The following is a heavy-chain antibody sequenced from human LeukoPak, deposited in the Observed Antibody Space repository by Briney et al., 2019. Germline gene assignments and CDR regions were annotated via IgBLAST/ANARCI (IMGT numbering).Heavy chain of an antibody. CDR1: GFTFSSYA. V-gene: IGHV3-64*01. D-gene: IGHD3-3*01. J-gene: IGHJ6*02. Sequence: GGSLRLSCAASGFTFSSYAMHWVRQAPGKGLEYVSAISSNGGSTYYANSVKGRFTISRDNSKNTLYLQMGSLRAEDMAVYYCAVLRIFGEYYYYGMDVWGQGTTVTVSS. CDR3: AVLRIFGEYYYYGMDV. CDR2: ISSNGGST.